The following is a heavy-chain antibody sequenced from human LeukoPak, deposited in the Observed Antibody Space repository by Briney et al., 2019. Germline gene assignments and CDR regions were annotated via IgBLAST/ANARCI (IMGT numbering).Heavy chain of an antibody. D-gene: IGHD3-3*01. CDR2: ISSSGSTI. J-gene: IGHJ4*02. V-gene: IGHV3-48*03. Sequence: GGSLRLSCAASGFTFSSYEMNWVRQAPGKELEWVSYISSSGSTIYYADSVKGRFTISRDNAKNSLYLQMNSLRAEDTALYYCAKEASGSYFDYWGQGTLVTFSS. CDR1: GFTFSSYE. CDR3: AKEASGSYFDY.